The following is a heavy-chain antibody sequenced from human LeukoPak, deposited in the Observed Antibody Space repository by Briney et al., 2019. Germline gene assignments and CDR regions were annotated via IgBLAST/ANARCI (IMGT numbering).Heavy chain of an antibody. CDR1: GYTFTSYY. CDR3: AVTTTVTTFFDY. J-gene: IGHJ4*02. Sequence: GASVKVSCKASGYTFTSYYMHWVRQAPGQGLEWMGWINPNSGGTNYAQKFQGWVTMTRDTSISTAYMELSRLRSDDTAVYYCAVTTTVTTFFDYWGQGTLVTVSS. CDR2: INPNSGGT. D-gene: IGHD4-17*01. V-gene: IGHV1-2*04.